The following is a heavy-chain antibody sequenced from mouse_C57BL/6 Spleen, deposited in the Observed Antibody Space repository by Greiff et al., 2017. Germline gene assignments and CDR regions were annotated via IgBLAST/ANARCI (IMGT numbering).Heavy chain of an antibody. CDR3: ARHPSYGNYYYFDY. CDR1: GFTFSSYG. V-gene: IGHV5-6*02. J-gene: IGHJ2*01. D-gene: IGHD2-1*01. Sequence: EVMLVESGGDLVKPGGSLKLSCAASGFTFSSYGMSWVRQTPDKRLEWVATISSGGSYTYYPDSVKGRFTISSDNAKNTLYLQMSSLKSEDTAMYYCARHPSYGNYYYFDYWGQGTTLTVSS. CDR2: ISSGGSYT.